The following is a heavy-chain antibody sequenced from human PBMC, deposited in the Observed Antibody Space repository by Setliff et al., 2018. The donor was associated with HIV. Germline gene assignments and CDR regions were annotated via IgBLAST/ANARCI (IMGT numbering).Heavy chain of an antibody. CDR1: GDSISTDY. V-gene: IGHV4-59*08. CDR2: IYNSAST. CDR3: ARHSPSDY. Sequence: SETLSLTCTVSGDSISTDYWTWIRQPPGKGLEWIGYIYNSASTSYTPPLKSRFTISVDTSKNQFSLKLSSVTAADTAVYYCARHSPSDYWGQGTLVTVSS. J-gene: IGHJ4*02.